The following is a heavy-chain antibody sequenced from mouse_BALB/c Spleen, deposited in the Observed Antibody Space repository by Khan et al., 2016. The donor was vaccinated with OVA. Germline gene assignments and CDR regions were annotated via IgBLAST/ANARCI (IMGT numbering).Heavy chain of an antibody. V-gene: IGHV1S81*02. D-gene: IGHD2-2*01. CDR2: INPSNGGT. J-gene: IGHJ3*01. CDR1: GYTFTSYY. CDR3: TRSGYGSFAY. Sequence: VELVESGAELVKPGASVKLSCKASGYTFTSYYMYWVKQRPGQGLEWIGEINPSNGGTNFNEKFKSKAALTVDKSSSPSYMQLSSLTSEDSAVYYCTRSGYGSFAYWGQGTLVTVCA.